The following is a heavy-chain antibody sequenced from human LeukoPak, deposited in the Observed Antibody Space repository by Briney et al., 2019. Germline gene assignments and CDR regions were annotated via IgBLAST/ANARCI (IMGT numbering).Heavy chain of an antibody. CDR1: GFTFSNYA. J-gene: IGHJ5*02. CDR2: MSFDGSDK. CDR3: ARDQPGTYTLSST. Sequence: GRSLRLSCAASGFTFSNYAMHWVRQAPGKGLEWVAFMSFDGSDKYYADSVKGRFTISRDNSKNTLYLQMNSLGFEDTAVYYCARDQPGTYTLSSTWGQGTLVTVSS. V-gene: IGHV3-30-3*01. D-gene: IGHD6-19*01.